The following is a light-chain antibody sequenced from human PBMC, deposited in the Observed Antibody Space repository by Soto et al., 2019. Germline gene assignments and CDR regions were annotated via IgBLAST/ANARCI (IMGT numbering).Light chain of an antibody. CDR2: KAS. Sequence: DIQMTQSPSTLSASVGERVTITCRASESISTWLAWYQQKPGKAPKLLIYKASSLESGVPSRFSGSGSGTDFTLTISSLQPDDFATYYCQQCDSYSFGQGTKVDI. J-gene: IGKJ1*01. CDR3: QQCDSYS. V-gene: IGKV1-5*03. CDR1: ESISTW.